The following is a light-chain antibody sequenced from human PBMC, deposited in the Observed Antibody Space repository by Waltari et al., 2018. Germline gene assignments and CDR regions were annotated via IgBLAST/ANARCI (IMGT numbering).Light chain of an antibody. CDR2: KAN. Sequence: QTVVTQEPSLSVSPGGTVTRTCALSSGSLSPTSYAPWYQQTPGQAPRTLVYKANARSSGVPDRFSGSILGNTAALTITGAQADDESDYYCALYMGSGIWVFGGGTRLTVL. J-gene: IGLJ3*02. V-gene: IGLV8-61*01. CDR1: SGSLSPTSY. CDR3: ALYMGSGIWV.